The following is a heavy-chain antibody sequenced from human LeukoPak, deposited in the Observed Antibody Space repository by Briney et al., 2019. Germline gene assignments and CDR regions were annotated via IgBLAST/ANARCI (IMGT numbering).Heavy chain of an antibody. V-gene: IGHV4-34*01. CDR3: ARVKFSPDY. J-gene: IGHJ4*02. CDR1: GGSFSSYY. CDR2: INHSGST. Sequence: SETVSLTCAVYGGSFSSYYWSWIRQPPGEGLEWIGEINHSGSTNYNPSLKSRVTISVDTSKNQFSLKLSSVTAADTAVYYCARVKFSPDYWGQGTLVTVSS.